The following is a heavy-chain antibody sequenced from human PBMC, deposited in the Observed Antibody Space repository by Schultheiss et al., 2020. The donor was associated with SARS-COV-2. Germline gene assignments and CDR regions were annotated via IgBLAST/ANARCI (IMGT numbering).Heavy chain of an antibody. V-gene: IGHV1-18*01. CDR1: GGTFSSYA. Sequence: ASVKVSCKASGGTFSSYAISWVRQAPGQGLEWMVRINPNSGGTNYAQKFQGRVTMTTDKSTSTAYMELRSLRSDDTAVYYCASSLLTFAFDIWGQGTMVTVSS. D-gene: IGHD3-10*01. CDR2: INPNSGGT. J-gene: IGHJ3*02. CDR3: ASSLLTFAFDI.